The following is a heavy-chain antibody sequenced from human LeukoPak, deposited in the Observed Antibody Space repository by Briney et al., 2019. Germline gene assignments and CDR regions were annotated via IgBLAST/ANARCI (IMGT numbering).Heavy chain of an antibody. Sequence: ASVKVSCKASGYTFTGYYMHWVRLAPGQGLEWMGWINPNSGGTNYAQKFQGRVTMTRDTSISTAYMELSRLRSDDTAVYYCARDAFCSSTSCYTAGFDYWGQGTLVTVSS. CDR1: GYTFTGYY. CDR2: INPNSGGT. CDR3: ARDAFCSSTSCYTAGFDY. J-gene: IGHJ4*02. D-gene: IGHD2-2*02. V-gene: IGHV1-2*02.